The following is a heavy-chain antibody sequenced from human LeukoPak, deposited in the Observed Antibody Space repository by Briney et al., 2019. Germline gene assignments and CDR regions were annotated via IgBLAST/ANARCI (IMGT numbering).Heavy chain of an antibody. Sequence: PGGSLRLSCSAYVFTFRSSSMNSVRQAPGKGLEWVSSISSTSTYIYYADSVKGRFTISRDNAKSSLYLQMNSMRAEDTAVYYCARCPYYDSSGSFGDWGQGTLVTVSS. CDR2: ISSTSTYI. CDR3: ARCPYYDSSGSFGD. CDR1: VFTFRSSS. V-gene: IGHV3-21*01. D-gene: IGHD3-22*01. J-gene: IGHJ4*02.